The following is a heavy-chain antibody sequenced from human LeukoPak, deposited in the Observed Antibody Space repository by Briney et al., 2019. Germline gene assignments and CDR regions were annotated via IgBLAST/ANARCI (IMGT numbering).Heavy chain of an antibody. CDR1: GFAFSNYW. Sequence: PGGSLRLSCTASGFAFSNYWMFWVRQAPGKGLLWLSQINSKGADTTYGDPAKGRFTTSRDNAKNTLYLQMNSLRVEDTAVYFCARGTAITAGIDFWGQGTLVTVSS. J-gene: IGHJ4*02. CDR3: ARGTAITAGIDF. CDR2: INSKGADT. D-gene: IGHD6-19*01. V-gene: IGHV3-74*01.